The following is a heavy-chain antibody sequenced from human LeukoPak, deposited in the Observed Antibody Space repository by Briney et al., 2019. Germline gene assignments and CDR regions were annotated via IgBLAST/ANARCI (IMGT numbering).Heavy chain of an antibody. Sequence: SETLTLTCSVSDGSINSGSYYWGWIRQPPGKGLEWIGSIYYTGSTYYNPSLKSRVTISVDTSKKQFSLTVSSVTAADTAVYYCARDLYLMLGLFDIWGQGTMVIVSS. J-gene: IGHJ3*02. V-gene: IGHV4-39*07. CDR2: IYYTGST. CDR3: ARDLYLMLGLFDI. CDR1: DGSINSGSYY. D-gene: IGHD3-16*01.